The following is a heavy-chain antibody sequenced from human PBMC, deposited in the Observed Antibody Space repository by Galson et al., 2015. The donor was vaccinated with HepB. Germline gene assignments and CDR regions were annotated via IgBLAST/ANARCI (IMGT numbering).Heavy chain of an antibody. V-gene: IGHV1-2*02. D-gene: IGHD2-2*01. CDR3: AREGGLAEGYCSSTSCYFAGWCY. CDR2: INPNSGGT. J-gene: IGHJ4*02. CDR1: GYTFTGYY. Sequence: SVKVSCKASGYTFTGYYMHWVRQAPGQGLEWMGWINPNSGGTNYAQKFQGRVTMTRDTSISTAYMELSRLRSDDTAVYYCAREGGLAEGYCSSTSCYFAGWCYWGQGTLVTVSS.